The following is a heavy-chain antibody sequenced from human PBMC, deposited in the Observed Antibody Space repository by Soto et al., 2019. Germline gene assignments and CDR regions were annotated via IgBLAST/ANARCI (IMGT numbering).Heavy chain of an antibody. CDR1: GYTFTSYA. CDR2: INAGNGNT. V-gene: IGHV1-3*01. CDR3: ARGVGLYSNYDY. Sequence: QVQLVQSGAEVKKPGASVKVSCKASGYTFTSYAMHWVRQAPGQRLEWMGWINAGNGNTKYSQKFQGRVTITRDTSASTADMERSSLRSEDTAVYYCARGVGLYSNYDYWGQGTLVTVSS. J-gene: IGHJ4*02. D-gene: IGHD2-2*02.